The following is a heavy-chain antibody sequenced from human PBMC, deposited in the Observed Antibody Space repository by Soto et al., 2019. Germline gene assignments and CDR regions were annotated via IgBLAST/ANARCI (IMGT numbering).Heavy chain of an antibody. V-gene: IGHV3-66*01. D-gene: IGHD3-3*01. CDR2: ISRGGSA. CDR1: GFTVSSDY. J-gene: IGHJ4*02. Sequence: EVQLLESGGGLVQPGGSLRLSCAASGFTVSSDYMTWVRQAPGKGLEWVSVISRGGSAYYADSVKGRFTISRDNSKNTLYLQMNSLRAEDTAVYYCARDTFGGAYDFWHGGQGTLVTVSS. CDR3: ARDTFGGAYDFWH.